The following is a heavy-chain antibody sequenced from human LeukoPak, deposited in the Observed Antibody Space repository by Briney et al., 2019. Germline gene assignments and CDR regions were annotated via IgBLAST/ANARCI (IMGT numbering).Heavy chain of an antibody. CDR1: GYTFNNWA. Sequence: ASVKASCKACGYTFNNWAMHWVRQAPGQRLEWMGWINAGNGNTKYSQKFQGRVTITRDTSASTAYMELSSLRSEDTAVYYCARGGTLSSDWGVDYWGQGTLVTVSS. J-gene: IGHJ4*02. CDR2: INAGNGNT. V-gene: IGHV1-3*01. D-gene: IGHD6-19*01. CDR3: ARGGTLSSDWGVDY.